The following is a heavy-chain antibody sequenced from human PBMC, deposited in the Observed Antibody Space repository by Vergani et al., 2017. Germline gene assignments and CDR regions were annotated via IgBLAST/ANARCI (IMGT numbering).Heavy chain of an antibody. CDR1: GFTFSSYG. CDR3: ARAAYFYGNSVYYSVIDY. V-gene: IGHV3-48*01. Sequence: EVQLVESGGGLVQPGGSLRLSCAASGFTFSSYGMNWVRQAPGKGLEWVSYISSSRSTIYYVDSVKGRFTISRDNAKNSLYLQMNSLRAEDTAVYYCARAAYFYGNSVYYSVIDYWGQGTLVTVSS. CDR2: ISSSRSTI. D-gene: IGHD3-22*01. J-gene: IGHJ4*02.